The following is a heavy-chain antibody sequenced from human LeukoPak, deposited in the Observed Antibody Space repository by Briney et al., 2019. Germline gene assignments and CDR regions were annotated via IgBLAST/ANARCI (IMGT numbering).Heavy chain of an antibody. CDR2: IYHSGST. Sequence: PSGTLSLTCAVSGGSISSSNWWSWVRQPPGKGLEWIGEIYHSGSTYYNPSLKSRVTISVDTSKNQFSLKLSSVTAADTAVYYCARLSVAGPFDYWGQGTLVTVSS. J-gene: IGHJ4*02. CDR3: ARLSVAGPFDY. CDR1: GGSISSSNW. V-gene: IGHV4-4*02. D-gene: IGHD6-19*01.